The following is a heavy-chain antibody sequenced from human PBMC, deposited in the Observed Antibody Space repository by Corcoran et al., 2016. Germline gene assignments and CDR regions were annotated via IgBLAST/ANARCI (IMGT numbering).Heavy chain of an antibody. Sequence: QVQLVQSGAEVKKPGSSVKVSCKASGGTFSSYAISWVRQAPGQGLEWMGGIIPIFGTANYAQKFQGRVTITADESTSTAYMELSSLRSEDTAVYYCARAYCSITSCYKAPLDYWGQGTLFTVSS. V-gene: IGHV1-69*01. J-gene: IGHJ4*02. D-gene: IGHD2-2*02. CDR1: GGTFSSYA. CDR2: IIPIFGTA. CDR3: ARAYCSITSCYKAPLDY.